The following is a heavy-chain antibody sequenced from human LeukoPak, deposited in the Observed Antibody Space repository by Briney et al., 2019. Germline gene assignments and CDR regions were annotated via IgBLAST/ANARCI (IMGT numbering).Heavy chain of an antibody. Sequence: GGSLRLSCAASGFTFSSYAMSWVRQAPGKGLVWVSPFTSDESSTNYADSVKGRFTISRDNAKNTLYLQMNSLRAEDTAVYYRARRSADAFDIWGQGTMVTVSS. V-gene: IGHV3-74*01. CDR2: FTSDESST. CDR3: ARRSADAFDI. D-gene: IGHD1-26*01. CDR1: GFTFSSYA. J-gene: IGHJ3*02.